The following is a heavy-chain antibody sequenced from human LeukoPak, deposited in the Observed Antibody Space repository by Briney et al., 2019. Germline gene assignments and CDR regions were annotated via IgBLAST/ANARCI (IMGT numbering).Heavy chain of an antibody. V-gene: IGHV4-39*02. Sequence: SETLSLTCTVSGDSISTSIYYWGWIRQPPGKGLEWIGSIYYGGNTYYSPSLKSRVTMSVDTSKNQFSLKLNSVTAADTAVYYCAREAGGLGFDYWGQGTLVTVSS. CDR2: IYYGGNT. CDR1: GDSISTSIYY. J-gene: IGHJ4*02. CDR3: AREAGGLGFDY. D-gene: IGHD3/OR15-3a*01.